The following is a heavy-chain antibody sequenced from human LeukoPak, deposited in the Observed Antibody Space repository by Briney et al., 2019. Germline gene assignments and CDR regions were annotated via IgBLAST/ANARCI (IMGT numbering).Heavy chain of an antibody. V-gene: IGHV4-30-2*01. CDR2: IYHSGST. D-gene: IGHD2-2*01. J-gene: IGHJ6*03. CDR3: ARDHYCSSTSCYVGLYYYYYMDV. CDR1: GGSISSGGYS. Sequence: PSETLSLTCAVSGGSISSGGYSWSWIRQPPGKGLEWIGYIYHSGSTNYNPSLKSRVTISVDTSKNQFSLKLSSVTAADTAVYYCARDHYCSSTSCYVGLYYYYYMDVWGKGTTVTVSS.